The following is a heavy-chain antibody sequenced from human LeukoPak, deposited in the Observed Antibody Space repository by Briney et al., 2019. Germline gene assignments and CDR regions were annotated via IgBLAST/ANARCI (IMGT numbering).Heavy chain of an antibody. CDR2: ISAYNGNT. CDR1: GYTFTSYG. V-gene: IGHV1-18*01. CDR3: ARNPCSGGSCYSFLLPNWFDP. Sequence: ASVKVSCKASGYTFTSYGISWVRQAPRQGLEWMGWISAYNGNTNYAQKLQGRVTMTTDTSTSTAYMELRSLRSDDTAVYYCARNPCSGGSCYSFLLPNWFDPWGQGTLVTVSS. D-gene: IGHD2-15*01. J-gene: IGHJ5*02.